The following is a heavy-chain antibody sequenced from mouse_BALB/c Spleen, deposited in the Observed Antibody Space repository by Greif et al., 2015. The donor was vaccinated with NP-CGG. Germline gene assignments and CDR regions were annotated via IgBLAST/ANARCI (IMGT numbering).Heavy chain of an antibody. D-gene: IGHD2-14*01. CDR2: LSDGGSYT. J-gene: IGHJ4*01. Sequence: VKLVESGGGLVKPGGSLKLSCAASGFTFSDYYMYWVRQTPEKRLEWVATLSDGGSYTYYPDSVKGRFTIYRDNAKNKLYLQMSRLKSEGTAMYYCARGAYYMYGAMDYWGQGTSVTVSS. CDR1: GFTFSDYY. V-gene: IGHV5-4*02. CDR3: ARGAYYMYGAMDY.